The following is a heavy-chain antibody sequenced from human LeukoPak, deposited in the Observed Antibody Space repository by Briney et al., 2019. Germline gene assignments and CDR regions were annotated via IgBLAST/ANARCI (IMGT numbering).Heavy chain of an antibody. CDR1: GFSFRTYA. CDR2: ISDDSAKT. D-gene: IGHD3-22*01. V-gene: IGHV3-23*01. J-gene: IGHJ5*02. Sequence: GGPLRLSCAASGFSFRTYAMSWLRQAPGKGLDLVSAISDDSAKTYYAASVKGRFTISRDDSKNTLFLQMNSLRADDTAVCYCAREYDSSWPSWGQGTLVTVSS. CDR3: AREYDSSWPS.